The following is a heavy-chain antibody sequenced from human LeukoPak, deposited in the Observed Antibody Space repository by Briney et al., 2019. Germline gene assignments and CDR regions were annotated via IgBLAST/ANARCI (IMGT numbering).Heavy chain of an antibody. Sequence: GESLKISCKGSGYSFTSYWIGWVRQMPGKGLEWLGIIYPGDSDTTYSPSFQGQVTISVDKSISTAYLQWSSLKASDTAIYYCARHEAAVATFYWGQGTLVTVSS. CDR1: GYSFTSYW. V-gene: IGHV5-51*01. J-gene: IGHJ4*02. CDR3: ARHEAAVATFY. CDR2: IYPGDSDT. D-gene: IGHD6-13*01.